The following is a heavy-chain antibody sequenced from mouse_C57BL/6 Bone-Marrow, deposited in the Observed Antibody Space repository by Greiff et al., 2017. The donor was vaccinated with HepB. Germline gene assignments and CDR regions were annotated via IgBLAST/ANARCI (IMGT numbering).Heavy chain of an antibody. CDR1: GYTFTSYW. Sequence: QVQLKQPGAELVRPGSSVKLSCKASGYTFTSYWMHWVKQRPIQGLEWIGNIDPSDSETHYNQKFKDKATLTVDKSSSTAYMQLSSLTSEDSAVYYCAREGRWLLGYFDVWGTGTTVTVSS. V-gene: IGHV1-52*01. D-gene: IGHD2-3*01. CDR2: IDPSDSET. J-gene: IGHJ1*03. CDR3: AREGRWLLGYFDV.